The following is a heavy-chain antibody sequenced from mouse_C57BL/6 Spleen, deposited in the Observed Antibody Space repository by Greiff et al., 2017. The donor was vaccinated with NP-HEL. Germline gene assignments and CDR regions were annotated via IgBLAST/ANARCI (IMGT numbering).Heavy chain of an antibody. CDR1: GYTFTSYW. D-gene: IGHD2-1*01. CDR3: ARSGGNYYYFDY. J-gene: IGHJ2*01. CDR2: IYPGSGST. V-gene: IGHV1-55*01. Sequence: QVQLQQPGAELVMPGASVKMSCKASGYTFTSYWITWVKQRPGQGLEWIGDIYPGSGSTNYNEKFKSKATLTVDTSSSTAYMQLSSLTSEDSAVYYCARSGGNYYYFDYWGQGTTLTVSS.